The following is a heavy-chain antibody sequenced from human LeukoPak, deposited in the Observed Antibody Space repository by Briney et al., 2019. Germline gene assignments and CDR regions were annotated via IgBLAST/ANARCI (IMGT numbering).Heavy chain of an antibody. Sequence: PGGSLRLSCAASGFTFSSYWMHWVRQAPGKGLVWVSRINSDGSSTSYADSVKGRFTISRDNAKNTLYLQMNSLRAEDTAVYYCARRGIVSPLDYWGQGTLVTVSS. CDR1: GFTFSSYW. J-gene: IGHJ4*02. CDR3: ARRGIVSPLDY. D-gene: IGHD2-21*01. CDR2: INSDGSST. V-gene: IGHV3-74*01.